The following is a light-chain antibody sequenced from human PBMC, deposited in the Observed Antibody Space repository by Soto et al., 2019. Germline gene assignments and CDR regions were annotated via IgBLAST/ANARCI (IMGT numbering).Light chain of an antibody. CDR2: DAS. V-gene: IGKV3-11*01. Sequence: VMRQAPGTVCVYLGERATSSCRASQSVSSNLAWYQQKPGQAPRLLIYDASNRATGIPARFSGSGSVTDFTLSIRSLEPDDSAVYYRQQGSTWTLTFGGGTKVDIK. CDR1: QSVSSN. CDR3: QQGSTWTLT. J-gene: IGKJ4*01.